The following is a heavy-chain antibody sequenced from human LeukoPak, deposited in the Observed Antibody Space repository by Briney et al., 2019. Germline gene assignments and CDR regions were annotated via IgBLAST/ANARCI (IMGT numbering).Heavy chain of an antibody. Sequence: GGSLRLSCAASGFTFSRYWMHWVRQAPGKGLVWVSQINSDGRITSYAESVKGRFTVSRDNAKNTLYLQMDSLRAEDTAVYYCARGPPGYYNGMDVWGQGTTVSASS. V-gene: IGHV3-74*01. CDR1: GFTFSRYW. CDR2: INSDGRIT. CDR3: ARGPPGYYNGMDV. J-gene: IGHJ6*02.